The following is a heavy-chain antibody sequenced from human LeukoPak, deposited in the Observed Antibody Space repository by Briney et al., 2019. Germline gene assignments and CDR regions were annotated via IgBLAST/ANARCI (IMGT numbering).Heavy chain of an antibody. CDR3: ASPYGSGSYYY. CDR2: IYYSGST. J-gene: IGHJ4*02. CDR1: GGSISSSSYY. D-gene: IGHD3-10*01. V-gene: IGHV4-39*01. Sequence: SETLSLTCTVSGGSISSSSYYWGWIRQPPGKGLEWIGSIYYSGSTYYNPSLKSRVTISVDTSKNQFSLKLSSVTAADTAVYYCASPYGSGSYYYWGQGTLVTVSP.